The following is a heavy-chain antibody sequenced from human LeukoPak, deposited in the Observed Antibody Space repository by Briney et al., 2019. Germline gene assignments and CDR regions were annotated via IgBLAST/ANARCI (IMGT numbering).Heavy chain of an antibody. CDR3: ARATLGYCSGGSCGAFDI. CDR1: GYTFTGYY. CDR2: INANSGGT. V-gene: IGHV1-2*04. Sequence: ASVKVSCKASGYTFTGYYMHWVRQAPGQGLEWVGWINANSGGTNYAQKFQGWVTMTRDTSISTAYMELSRLRSDYAAVYYCARATLGYCSGGSCGAFDIWGQGTMVTVSS. D-gene: IGHD2-15*01. J-gene: IGHJ3*02.